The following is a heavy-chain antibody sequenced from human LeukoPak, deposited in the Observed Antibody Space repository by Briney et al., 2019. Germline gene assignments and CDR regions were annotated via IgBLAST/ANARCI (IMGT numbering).Heavy chain of an antibody. J-gene: IGHJ3*02. CDR1: GVTFSSYW. CDR2: INNDGSST. V-gene: IGHV3-74*01. D-gene: IGHD1-26*01. CDR3: ATYGSYYDSRYAFEI. Sequence: QPGGSLRLSYAASGVTFSSYWMHWVRQPPGKGLVWVSRINNDGSSTSYADSVKGRFTISRDNARNTLYLQMNSLRAEDTAVYYCATYGSYYDSRYAFEIWGQGTTVTASS.